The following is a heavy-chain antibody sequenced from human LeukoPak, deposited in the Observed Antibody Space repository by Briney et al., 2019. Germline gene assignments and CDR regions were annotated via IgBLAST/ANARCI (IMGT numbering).Heavy chain of an antibody. CDR1: GYSISSGYY. Sequence: SETLSLTCTVSGYSISSGYYWGWIRQPPGKGLEWIGSIYHSGSTYYNPSLKSRLTISVDTSKNQFSLKLSSVTAADTAVYYCARTTVDAFDIWGQGTMVTVSS. V-gene: IGHV4-38-2*02. D-gene: IGHD4-17*01. CDR3: ARTTVDAFDI. CDR2: IYHSGST. J-gene: IGHJ3*02.